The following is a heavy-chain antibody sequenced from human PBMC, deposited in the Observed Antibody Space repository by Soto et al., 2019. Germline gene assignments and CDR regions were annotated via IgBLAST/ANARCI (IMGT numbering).Heavy chain of an antibody. CDR1: GFTFSSYA. D-gene: IGHD3-22*01. Sequence: GGSLRLSCAASGFTFSSYAMSWVRQAPGKGLEWVSAISGSGGSTYYADSVKGRFTISRDNSKNTLYLQMNSLRAEDTAVYYCAKAYYYEDYYYGMDVWGQGTTVTVSS. CDR3: AKAYYYEDYYYGMDV. J-gene: IGHJ6*02. CDR2: ISGSGGST. V-gene: IGHV3-23*01.